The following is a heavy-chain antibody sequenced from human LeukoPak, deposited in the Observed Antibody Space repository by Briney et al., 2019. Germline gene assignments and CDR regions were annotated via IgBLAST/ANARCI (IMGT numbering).Heavy chain of an antibody. J-gene: IGHJ4*02. D-gene: IGHD1-7*01. CDR1: GGSFSGYY. V-gene: IGHV4-34*01. Sequence: PSETLPLTCAVYGGSFSGYYWSWIRQPPGKGLEWIGEINHSGSTNYNPSLKSRVTISVDASKNQFSLKLSSVTAADTAVYYCARTPRTWPLRGGDYWGQGTLVTVSS. CDR3: ARTPRTWPLRGGDY. CDR2: INHSGST.